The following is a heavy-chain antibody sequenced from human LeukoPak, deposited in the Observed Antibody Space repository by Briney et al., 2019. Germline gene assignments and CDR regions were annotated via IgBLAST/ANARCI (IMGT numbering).Heavy chain of an antibody. D-gene: IGHD6-13*01. CDR3: ARDGYSSSCLDY. CDR1: GYTFTDYN. J-gene: IGHJ4*02. Sequence: ASVKVSCKASGYTFTDYNMYWVRQAPAQGLEWMGWISPNSGGTHYAQKFQGRVTMTRDTSTSTVYMELSSLRSEDTAVYYCARDGYSSSCLDYWGQGTLVTVSS. V-gene: IGHV1-2*02. CDR2: ISPNSGGT.